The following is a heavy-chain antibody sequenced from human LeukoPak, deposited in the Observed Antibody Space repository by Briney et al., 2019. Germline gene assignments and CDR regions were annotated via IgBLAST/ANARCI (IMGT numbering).Heavy chain of an antibody. CDR3: ARVWSDYYGSGMGGHYYYYMDV. J-gene: IGHJ6*03. D-gene: IGHD3-10*01. CDR1: GFTFSSYS. Sequence: GRSLRLSCAASGFTFSSYSMNWVRQAPGKGLEWVSSISSSSSYIYYADSVKGRFTVSRDNAKNSLYLQMNSLRAEDTAVYYCARVWSDYYGSGMGGHYYYYMDVWGKGTTVTVSS. V-gene: IGHV3-21*01. CDR2: ISSSSSYI.